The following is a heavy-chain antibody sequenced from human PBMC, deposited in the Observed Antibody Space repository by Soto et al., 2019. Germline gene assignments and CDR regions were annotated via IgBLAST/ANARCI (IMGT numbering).Heavy chain of an antibody. CDR2: INPIGGTA. Sequence: ASVKVSCKASGYTFTSYYMHWVRQAPGQGLEWMGRINPIGGTANYAQKFQGRVTITADESTSTAYMELSSLRSEDTAVYYCARAIPITIFGVVPPYYYYGMDVWGQGTTVTVSS. CDR1: GYTFTSYY. J-gene: IGHJ6*02. D-gene: IGHD3-3*01. V-gene: IGHV1-46*01. CDR3: ARAIPITIFGVVPPYYYYGMDV.